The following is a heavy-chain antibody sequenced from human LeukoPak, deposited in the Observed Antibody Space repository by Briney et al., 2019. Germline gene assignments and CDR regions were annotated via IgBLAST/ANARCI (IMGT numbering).Heavy chain of an antibody. CDR1: GYTFTSYY. CDR3: ATMAPLRFL. D-gene: IGHD3-3*01. Sequence: SVKVSCKASGYTFTSYYMHWVRQAPGQGLEWMGGIIPIFGTANYAQKFQGRVTITTDESTSTAYMELSSLRSEDTAVYYCATMAPLRFLWGQGTLVTVSS. V-gene: IGHV1-69*05. CDR2: IIPIFGTA. J-gene: IGHJ4*02.